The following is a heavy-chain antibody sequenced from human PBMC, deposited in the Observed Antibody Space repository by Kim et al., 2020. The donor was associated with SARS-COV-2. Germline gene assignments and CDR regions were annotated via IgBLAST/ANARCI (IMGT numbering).Heavy chain of an antibody. J-gene: IGHJ5*02. CDR3: ARDRRGYYDSSVGWFDP. D-gene: IGHD3-22*01. Sequence: FQGRVTITADESTSTAYMELSSLRSEDTAVYYCARDRRGYYDSSVGWFDPWGQGTLVTVSS. V-gene: IGHV1-69*01.